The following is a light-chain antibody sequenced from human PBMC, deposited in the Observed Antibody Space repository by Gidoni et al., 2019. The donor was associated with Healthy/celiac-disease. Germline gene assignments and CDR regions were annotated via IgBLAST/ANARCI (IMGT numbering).Light chain of an antibody. CDR1: QSISSY. V-gene: IGKV1-39*01. J-gene: IGKJ2*01. Sequence: DIQITQSPSSLSASVGDRVTITCRASQSISSYLNWYRQKPGNAPKLLIYAASSLQSGVPSRFSGSRSGTDFTLTISSLQPEDSATYYCQQTYSTPRTFGHGTKLEIK. CDR2: AAS. CDR3: QQTYSTPRT.